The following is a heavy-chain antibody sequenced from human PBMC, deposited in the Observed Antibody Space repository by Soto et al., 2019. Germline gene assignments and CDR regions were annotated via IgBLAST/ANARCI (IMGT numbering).Heavy chain of an antibody. CDR1: GFTFNTYG. J-gene: IGHJ5*02. V-gene: IGHV3-30*18. D-gene: IGHD6-19*01. CDR2: ISYDGSNE. Sequence: GGSLRLSCAASGFTFNTYGMHWVRQAPGKGLEWVAFISYDGSNEYYADSVKGRFTISRDNSKNTVFLQMNSLRGEDTAVYYCAKYLAVAAGWFDPWGQGAMVTV. CDR3: AKYLAVAAGWFDP.